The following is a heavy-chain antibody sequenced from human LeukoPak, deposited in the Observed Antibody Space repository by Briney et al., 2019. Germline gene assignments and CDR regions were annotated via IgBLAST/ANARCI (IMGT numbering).Heavy chain of an antibody. CDR3: ARTGSSWYHPGDY. J-gene: IGHJ4*02. Sequence: SETLSLTCAVYGGSFSGYYWSWIRQPPGKGLEWIGEINHSGSTNYNPSLKSRVTISVDTSKNQFSLKLSSVTAADTAVYYCARTGSSWYHPGDYWGQGTLVTVSS. CDR2: INHSGST. D-gene: IGHD6-13*01. V-gene: IGHV4-34*01. CDR1: GGSFSGYY.